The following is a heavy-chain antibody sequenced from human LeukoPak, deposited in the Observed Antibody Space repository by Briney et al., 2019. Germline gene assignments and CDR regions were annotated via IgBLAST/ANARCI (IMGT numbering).Heavy chain of an antibody. J-gene: IGHJ4*02. CDR2: IFSNDEK. CDR1: GLSHTNLRMG. V-gene: IGHV2-26*01. CDR3: ARRYSTTWPPEQ. D-gene: IGHD6-13*01. Sequence: SGPVLVKPTETLTLTCIVSGLSHTNLRMGVSWIHQPPGKALEWLTHIFSNDEKSYSTSLKSRLTISKDTSKSQVVLTMTNMEHVHTATYYCARRYSTTWPPEQWGQGTLVTVSS.